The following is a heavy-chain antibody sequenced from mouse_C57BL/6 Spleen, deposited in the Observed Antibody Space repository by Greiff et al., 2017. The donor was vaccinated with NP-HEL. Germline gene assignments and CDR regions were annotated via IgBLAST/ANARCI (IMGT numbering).Heavy chain of an antibody. CDR1: GFTFSDYG. J-gene: IGHJ1*03. CDR2: ISRGSSTI. CDR3: ARGVGRVYWYFDV. D-gene: IGHD1-1*02. V-gene: IGHV5-17*01. Sequence: DVKLVESGGGLVKPGGSLKLSCAASGFTFSDYGMHWVRQAPEKGLEWVAYISRGSSTIYYADTVKGRFTISRDNAKNTLFLEMTSLRSEDTAMYYGARGVGRVYWYFDVWGTGTTVTVSS.